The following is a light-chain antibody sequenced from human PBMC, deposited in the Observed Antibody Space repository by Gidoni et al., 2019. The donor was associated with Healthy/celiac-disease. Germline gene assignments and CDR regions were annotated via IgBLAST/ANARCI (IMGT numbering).Light chain of an antibody. CDR1: QSISSY. CDR3: QQSYSTPWT. V-gene: IGKV1-39*01. J-gene: IGKJ1*01. Sequence: DIQMTQSPSSLSESVGDRVTITCRASQSISSYLNWYQQKPGKAPKLLIYAASSLQRGVPSRFSGSGSGTDFTLTISSLQPEDFATYYCQQSYSTPWTFGQGTKVEIK. CDR2: AAS.